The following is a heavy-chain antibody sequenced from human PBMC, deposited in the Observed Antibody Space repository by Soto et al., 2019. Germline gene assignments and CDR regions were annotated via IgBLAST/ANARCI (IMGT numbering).Heavy chain of an antibody. CDR3: ARVVSAGVDY. V-gene: IGHV1-8*01. CDR1: GYSFTSLD. D-gene: IGHD1-26*01. CDR2: MQPSTGRT. J-gene: IGHJ4*02. Sequence: QVQLVQSGAEVREPGASVKVSCKASGYSFTSLDINWVRQTAGQGLEWMGWMQPSTGRTGYAQKFQGRVTMTRDTSIYTAYMELTTLTSDDTAFYYCARVVSAGVDYWGQGTLVTVSS.